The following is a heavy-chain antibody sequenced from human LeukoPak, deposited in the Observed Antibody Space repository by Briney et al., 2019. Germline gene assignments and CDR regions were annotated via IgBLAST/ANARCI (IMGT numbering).Heavy chain of an antibody. CDR1: GFTYSGYD. CDR3: AKAASVVIPLDY. Sequence: TGGSLRLSCEASGFTYSGYDRSWVRQAPGKGLEWVSSISGSGGSTYYADSVKGRFTISRDNSKNTLYLQMNSLSAEDTAVYYCAKAASVVIPLDYWGQGTLVTVSS. D-gene: IGHD3-22*01. J-gene: IGHJ4*02. V-gene: IGHV3-23*01. CDR2: ISGSGGST.